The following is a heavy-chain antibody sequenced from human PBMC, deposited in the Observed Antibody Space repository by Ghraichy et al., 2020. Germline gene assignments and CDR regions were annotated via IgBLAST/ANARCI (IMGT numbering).Heavy chain of an antibody. CDR2: ISSTSSHI. CDR3: ARDSSSRLRTSRPDL. Sequence: GGSLSLSCAASGFTFSSYDMNWVRQAPGRGLEWISHISSTSSHIYYAHSVKGRFTISRDDGRNSLYLQMNSLRDEDTAVYYCARDSSSRLRTSRPDLWGQGTLVTVSS. V-gene: IGHV3-48*02. D-gene: IGHD4-17*01. CDR1: GFTFSSYD. J-gene: IGHJ5*02.